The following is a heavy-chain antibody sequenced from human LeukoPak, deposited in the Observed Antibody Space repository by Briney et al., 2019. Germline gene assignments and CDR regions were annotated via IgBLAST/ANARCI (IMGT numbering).Heavy chain of an antibody. J-gene: IGHJ6*02. CDR1: GYTFTNYT. CDR3: ASGVGATTFVYYYYGMDV. V-gene: IGHV7-4-1*02. Sequence: ASVKVSCKASGYTFTNYTLNWVRQAPGQGLEWMGWIDTNTGNPTYAQGFIGRFVFSLDTSVTTAYLQISSLKAEDTAVYYCASGVGATTFVYYYYGMDVWGQGTTVTVSS. D-gene: IGHD1-26*01. CDR2: IDTNTGNP.